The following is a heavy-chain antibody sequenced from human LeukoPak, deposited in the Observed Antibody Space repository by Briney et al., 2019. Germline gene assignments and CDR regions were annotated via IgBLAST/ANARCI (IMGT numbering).Heavy chain of an antibody. Sequence: GGSLRLSCAASGFTFSNYGMHWVRQAPGKGLEWVAVVWYDGSDKYHADSVKGRFTISRDNSKNTLYLQMNSLRVEDTAVYYCARPVVLGAYLRGAYYFDSWGQGTLVTVSS. CDR2: VWYDGSDK. CDR1: GFTFSNYG. CDR3: ARPVVLGAYLRGAYYFDS. J-gene: IGHJ4*02. V-gene: IGHV3-33*01. D-gene: IGHD3-16*01.